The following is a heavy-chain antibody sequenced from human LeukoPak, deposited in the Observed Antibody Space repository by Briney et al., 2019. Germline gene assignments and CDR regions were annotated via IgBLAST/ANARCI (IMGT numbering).Heavy chain of an antibody. D-gene: IGHD2-2*01. Sequence: GGSLRLSCAASGFTFSSYAMSWVRQAPGKGLEWVSAISGSGGSTYYADSVKGRFTISRDNSKNTLYLQMNSPRAEDTAVYYCATDCSSTRCFDYWGQGTLVTVSS. CDR1: GFTFSSYA. CDR2: ISGSGGST. J-gene: IGHJ4*02. V-gene: IGHV3-23*01. CDR3: ATDCSSTRCFDY.